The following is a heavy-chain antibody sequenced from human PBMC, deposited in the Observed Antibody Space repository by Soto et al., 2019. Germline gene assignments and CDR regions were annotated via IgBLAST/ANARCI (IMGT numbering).Heavy chain of an antibody. CDR3: AKDHDEDFGYDLDYFDY. J-gene: IGHJ4*02. V-gene: IGHV3-9*01. CDR2: ISWSSATF. Sequence: GGSLRLSCAASGFNFDDYAMHWVRQAPGKGLEWVSGISWSSATFDYADSVKGRFNISRDNAKNSLYLQMNSLRAEDTAFYYCAKDHDEDFGYDLDYFDYWGQGTLVTVSS. CDR1: GFNFDDYA. D-gene: IGHD5-12*01.